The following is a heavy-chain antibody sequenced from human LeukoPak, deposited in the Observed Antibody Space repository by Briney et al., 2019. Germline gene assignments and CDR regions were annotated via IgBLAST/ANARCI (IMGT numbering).Heavy chain of an antibody. D-gene: IGHD3-22*01. V-gene: IGHV1-18*01. J-gene: IGHJ4*02. CDR2: ISTYNGNT. CDR3: ARDEGRYYDSSGYYADY. CDR1: GYTFTSYG. Sequence: AAVKVSCKASGYTFTSYGITWVRQAPGQGLEWMGWISTYNGNTNYAQKLQGRVTMTTDTSTSTAYMELRSLRSDDTAVYYCARDEGRYYDSSGYYADYWGQGTLVTVSS.